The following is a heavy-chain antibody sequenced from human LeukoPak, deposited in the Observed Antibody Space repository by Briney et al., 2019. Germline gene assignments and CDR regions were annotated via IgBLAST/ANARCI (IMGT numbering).Heavy chain of an antibody. D-gene: IGHD2-21*01. V-gene: IGHV4-39*01. CDR3: ARAYCGGDCYLNWFDP. CDR2: IYYSGST. CDR1: GGSISSSSHY. Sequence: PSETLSLTCTVSGGSISSSSHYWGWIRQPPGQGLEWIGSIYYSGSTYYNPSLKSRVTISVDTSKNQVSLKLSSVTAADTAVYYCARAYCGGDCYLNWFDPWGQGTLVTVSS. J-gene: IGHJ5*02.